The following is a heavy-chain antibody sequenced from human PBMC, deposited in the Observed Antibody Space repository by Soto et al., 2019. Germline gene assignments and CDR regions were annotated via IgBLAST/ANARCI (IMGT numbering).Heavy chain of an antibody. J-gene: IGHJ5*02. CDR3: AKVRRGYSSSWLPDH. V-gene: IGHV3-30*18. D-gene: IGHD6-13*01. CDR1: GFTFSSYG. Sequence: QVQLVESGGGVVQPGRSLRLSCAASGFTFSSYGMHWVRQAPGKGLEWVAVISYDGSNKYYADSVKGRFTISRDNSKNTLYLQMNSLRAEDTAVYYCAKVRRGYSSSWLPDHWGQGTLVTVSS. CDR2: ISYDGSNK.